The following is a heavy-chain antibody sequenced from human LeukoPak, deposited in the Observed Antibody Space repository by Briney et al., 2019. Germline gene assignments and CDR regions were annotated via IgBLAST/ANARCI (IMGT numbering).Heavy chain of an antibody. D-gene: IGHD1-20*01. Sequence: PSETLSLTCTVSGYSISSGYYWGWIRQPPGKGLEWIGSIYYSGSTYYNPSLKSRVTISVDTSKNQFSLKLSSVTAADTAVYYCARGEEITGIPYWGQGTLVTVSS. CDR1: GYSISSGYY. CDR3: ARGEEITGIPY. J-gene: IGHJ4*02. CDR2: IYYSGST. V-gene: IGHV4-38-2*02.